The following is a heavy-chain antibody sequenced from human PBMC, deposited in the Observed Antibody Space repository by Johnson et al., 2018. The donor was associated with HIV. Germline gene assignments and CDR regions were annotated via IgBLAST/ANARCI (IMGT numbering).Heavy chain of an antibody. V-gene: IGHV3-33*06. D-gene: IGHD1-26*01. J-gene: IGHJ3*02. CDR3: AKGDGIVGGSDAFDI. CDR1: GFTFTDSG. CDR2: VWRAGNNR. Sequence: QLQLLESGGGVVQPGRSLRLSCAASGFTFTDSGIPWVRQAPGKGLEWVAVVWRAGNNRYYADSVTVRFHISRDNTKNTLYLQMSSLRAEDTAVYYCAKGDGIVGGSDAFDIWGQGTMVTVSS.